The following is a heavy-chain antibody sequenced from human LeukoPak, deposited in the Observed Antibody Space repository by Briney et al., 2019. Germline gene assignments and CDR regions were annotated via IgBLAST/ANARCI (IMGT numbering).Heavy chain of an antibody. V-gene: IGHV1-2*04. D-gene: IGHD2-15*01. Sequence: ASVKVSCKASGYTFTGYYMHWVRQAPGQGLEWMGWINPNSGGTNYAQKFQGWVTMTRDTSISTAYMELSRLRSDDTAVYYCARDPSPVRHCSGGSCYSWFDYWGQGTLVTVSP. CDR3: ARDPSPVRHCSGGSCYSWFDY. CDR2: INPNSGGT. CDR1: GYTFTGYY. J-gene: IGHJ4*02.